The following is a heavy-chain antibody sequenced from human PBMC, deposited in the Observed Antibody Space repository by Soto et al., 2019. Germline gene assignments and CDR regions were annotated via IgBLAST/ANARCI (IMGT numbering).Heavy chain of an antibody. V-gene: IGHV3-30*03. J-gene: IGHJ4*02. CDR2: ISSDGHHQ. Sequence: GGALRLSCATSGFSFNDYAMYWVRQAPGQGLEWVAIISSDGHHQFYLDNLRGRFTVSRDNSKNTLYLQMNSLRPEDTAVYYCSRGTYYPQSSGLHADYWGPGTVVTVSS. D-gene: IGHD3-22*01. CDR3: SRGTYYPQSSGLHADY. CDR1: GFSFNDYA.